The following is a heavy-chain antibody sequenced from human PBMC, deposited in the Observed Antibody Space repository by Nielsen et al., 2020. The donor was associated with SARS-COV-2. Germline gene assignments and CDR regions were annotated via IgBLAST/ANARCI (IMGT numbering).Heavy chain of an antibody. CDR3: ARVKEFHYYYYGMDV. D-gene: IGHD3-10*01. V-gene: IGHV1-3*01. J-gene: IGHJ6*02. CDR2: INAGNGNT. Sequence: ASVKVSCKASGYTFTSYAMHWVRQAPGQRLEWMGWINAGNGNTKYSQKFQGRVTITRDTSASTAYMELSSLRSEDTAVYYCARVKEFHYYYYGMDVWGQGTTVTVSS. CDR1: GYTFTSYA.